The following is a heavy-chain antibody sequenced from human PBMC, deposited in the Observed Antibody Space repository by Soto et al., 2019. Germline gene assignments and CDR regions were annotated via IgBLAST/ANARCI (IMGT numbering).Heavy chain of an antibody. Sequence: KSSETLSLTCAVYVGSFSGYYWSWIRQPPGKGLEWIGEINHSGSTYYNPSLKSRVTISVDTSKNQFSLKLSSVTAADTAVYYCASLPLEWLLPVYYYYYGMDVWGQGTTVTVSS. V-gene: IGHV4-34*01. CDR2: INHSGST. CDR3: ASLPLEWLLPVYYYYYGMDV. J-gene: IGHJ6*02. CDR1: VGSFSGYY. D-gene: IGHD3-3*01.